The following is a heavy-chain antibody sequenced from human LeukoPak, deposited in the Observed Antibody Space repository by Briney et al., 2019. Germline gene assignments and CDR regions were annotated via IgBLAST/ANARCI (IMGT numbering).Heavy chain of an antibody. CDR2: IDWDDDK. J-gene: IGHJ4*02. Sequence: SGPTLLNPTPTLTLTCTFSGFSLSTSGMCVSWIRQPPGKALEWLARIDWDDDKYYSTSLKTRLTISKDTSKNQVVLTMTNMDPVDTATYYCARIKGQYGDYALYFDYWGQGTLVTVSS. CDR3: ARIKGQYGDYALYFDY. CDR1: GFSLSTSGMC. V-gene: IGHV2-70*11. D-gene: IGHD4-17*01.